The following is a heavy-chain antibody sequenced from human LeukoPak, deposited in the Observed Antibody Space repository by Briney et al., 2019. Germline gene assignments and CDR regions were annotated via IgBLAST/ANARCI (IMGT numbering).Heavy chain of an antibody. J-gene: IGHJ4*02. CDR3: ARDIMVRGQPVRPDF. V-gene: IGHV1-18*04. CDR1: GYTFTSYG. Sequence: ASVKVSCKASGYTFTSYGITWVRQAPGQGLEWMGWISAYNGETEYALKFQGRVTKTTDTSTSTAYMELRSLTSDDTGVYYCARDIMVRGQPVRPDFWGQGTLVTVSS. CDR2: ISAYNGET. D-gene: IGHD3-10*01.